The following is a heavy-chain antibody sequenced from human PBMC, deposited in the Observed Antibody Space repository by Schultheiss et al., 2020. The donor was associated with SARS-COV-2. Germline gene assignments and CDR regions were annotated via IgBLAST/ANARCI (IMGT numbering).Heavy chain of an antibody. Sequence: ASVKVSCKASGYTFTSYAMHWVRQAPGQRLEWMGWINAGNGNTNYAQKLQGRVTMTTDTSTSTVYMELRSLRSDDTAVYYCARALYSQYNMDVWGQGTTVTVSS. V-gene: IGHV1-3*01. D-gene: IGHD2-21*01. CDR3: ARALYSQYNMDV. J-gene: IGHJ6*02. CDR2: INAGNGNT. CDR1: GYTFTSYA.